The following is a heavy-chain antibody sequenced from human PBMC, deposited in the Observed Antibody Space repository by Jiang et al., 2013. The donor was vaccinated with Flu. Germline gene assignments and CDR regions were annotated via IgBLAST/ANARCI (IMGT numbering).Heavy chain of an antibody. V-gene: IGHV2-70*11. CDR2: IDWDDDK. D-gene: IGHD3-22*01. J-gene: IGHJ5*02. CDR3: ARMTLPVITMIVVVIIPVVNWFDP. Sequence: KPTQTLTLACTFSGFSLSTSGMCVSWIRQPPGKALEWLARIDWDDDKYYSTSLKTRLTISKDTSKNQVVLTMTNMDPVDTATYYCARMTLPVITMIVVVIIPVVNWFDPWGQGTLVTVSS. CDR1: GFSLSTSGMC.